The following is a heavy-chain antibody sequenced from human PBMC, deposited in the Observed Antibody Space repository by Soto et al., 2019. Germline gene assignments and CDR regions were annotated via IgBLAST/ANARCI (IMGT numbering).Heavy chain of an antibody. V-gene: IGHV4-34*01. CDR3: ARETGPIDYGDYLDAFDI. Sequence: SETLSLTCAVYGGSFSGYYWSWIRQPPGKGLEWIGEINHSGSTNYNPSLKSRVTISVDTSKNQFSLKLSSVTAADTAVYYCARETGPIDYGDYLDAFDIWGQGTMVTVS. CDR2: INHSGST. CDR1: GGSFSGYY. D-gene: IGHD4-17*01. J-gene: IGHJ3*02.